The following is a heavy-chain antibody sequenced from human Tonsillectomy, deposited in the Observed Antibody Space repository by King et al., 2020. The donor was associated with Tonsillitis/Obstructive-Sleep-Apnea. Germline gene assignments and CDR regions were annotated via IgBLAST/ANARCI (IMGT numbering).Heavy chain of an antibody. CDR2: IYHTGST. J-gene: IGHJ4*02. V-gene: IGHV4-30-4*01. Sequence: QVQLQESGPGLVKPSQTLSLTCSVSGGSINTADYYWRWIRQPPGKPLQWIGDIYHTGSTSFNPSLMSRLSISLDTPKNQFSLQLTSVTAADTAVYYCARQLMGHDVVDYWGRGTLVTVSS. D-gene: IGHD1-1*01. CDR1: GGSINTADYY. CDR3: ARQLMGHDVVDY.